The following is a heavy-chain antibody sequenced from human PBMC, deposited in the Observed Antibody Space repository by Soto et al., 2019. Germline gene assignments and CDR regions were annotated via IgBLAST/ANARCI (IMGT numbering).Heavy chain of an antibody. D-gene: IGHD1-26*01. V-gene: IGHV5-51*01. Sequence: GESLKISCKGSGYTFTNYWIAWVRQMPGKGLEWMGIIYPGDSDTIYSPSFQGQVTISADKSISTAYLQWSSLKASDTATYYCARRVGSYYYYAMDVWGQGTTVTVSS. CDR1: GYTFTNYW. CDR3: ARRVGSYYYYAMDV. J-gene: IGHJ6*02. CDR2: IYPGDSDT.